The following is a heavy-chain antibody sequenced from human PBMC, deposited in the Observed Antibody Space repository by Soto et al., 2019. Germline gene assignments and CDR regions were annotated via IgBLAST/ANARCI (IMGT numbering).Heavy chain of an antibody. V-gene: IGHV4-4*07. CDR1: GGSISSYY. Sequence: PSEPLSLTCTVSGGSISSYYWSWIRQPAGKGLEWIGRIYTSGSTNYNPSLKSRVTMSVDTSKNQFSLKLSSVTAADTAVYYCARSSIRLRVNWFDPWGHGGLLTLSS. CDR3: ARSSIRLRVNWFDP. D-gene: IGHD3-16*01. CDR2: IYTSGST. J-gene: IGHJ5*02.